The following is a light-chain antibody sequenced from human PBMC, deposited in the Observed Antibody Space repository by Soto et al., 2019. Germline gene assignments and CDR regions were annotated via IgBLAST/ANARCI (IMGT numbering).Light chain of an antibody. V-gene: IGKV4-1*01. CDR3: YQYYSTPRT. Sequence: DIVLTQSPDSLAVSLGERATISCKSSHSVLHSSSNEWDLAWYQRKPGQPPRLLIYWASTRASGVPDRFSGRGSGTDFSLTISSLRAEDVAVYYCYQYYSTPRTFGQGTRVEIK. CDR1: HSVLHSSSNEWD. CDR2: WAS. J-gene: IGKJ1*01.